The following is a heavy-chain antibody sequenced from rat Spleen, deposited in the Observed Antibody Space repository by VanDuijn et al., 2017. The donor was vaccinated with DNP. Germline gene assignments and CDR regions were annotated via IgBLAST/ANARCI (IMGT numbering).Heavy chain of an antibody. Sequence: EVQLVESGGGLVQPGRSLKLSCAASGFTFSDYYMAWVRQAPTKGLEWVAYISTSGSRTYYPDSVKGRFTISRDNAKSSLYLQMNSLKSEDTATYYCTRATGFDYWGQGVMVTVSS. CDR3: TRATGFDY. V-gene: IGHV5-27*01. CDR2: ISTSGSRT. CDR1: GFTFSDYY. J-gene: IGHJ2*01. D-gene: IGHD4-2*01.